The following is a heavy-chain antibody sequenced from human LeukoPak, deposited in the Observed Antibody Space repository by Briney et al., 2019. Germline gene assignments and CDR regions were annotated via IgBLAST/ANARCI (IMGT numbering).Heavy chain of an antibody. V-gene: IGHV3-30-3*01. CDR3: ARVLGAEGAFDI. D-gene: IGHD3-10*01. CDR1: GFPFSSYA. J-gene: IGHJ3*02. Sequence: GGPLRLSCAASGFPFSSYAMLWVRQAPGKGLEGVAVISYDGSNKYYADSVKGRFTISRDNSKNTLYLQMNSLRAEDTAVYYCARVLGAEGAFDIWGQGTMVTVSS. CDR2: ISYDGSNK.